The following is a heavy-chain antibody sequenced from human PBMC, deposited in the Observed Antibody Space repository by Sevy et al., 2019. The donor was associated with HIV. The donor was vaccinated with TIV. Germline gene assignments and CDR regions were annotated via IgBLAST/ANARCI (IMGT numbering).Heavy chain of an antibody. CDR3: ASEVGGSVRLERLTSYYGVDV. Sequence: ASVKVSCKTSGYTFTGYYMHWVRQAPGQGLEWMGGIIPLFGTTNYAQKFQGRVTITADESRTTAYLEVSSLRSEDTAVYYCASEVGGSVRLERLTSYYGVDVWGQGTTVTVSS. V-gene: IGHV1-69*13. CDR1: GYTFTGYY. J-gene: IGHJ6*02. D-gene: IGHD1-1*01. CDR2: IIPLFGTT.